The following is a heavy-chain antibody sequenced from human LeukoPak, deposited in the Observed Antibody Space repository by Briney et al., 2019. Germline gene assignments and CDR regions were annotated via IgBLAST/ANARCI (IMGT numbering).Heavy chain of an antibody. CDR3: ARDKGYYYDSSGPDY. CDR1: GYTFTSYG. CDR2: ISAYNGNT. D-gene: IGHD3-22*01. V-gene: IGHV1-18*01. Sequence: PGASVKVSXKASGYTFTSYGISWVRQAPGQGLEWMGWISAYNGNTNYAQKLQGRVTMTTDTSTSTAYMELRSLRSDDTAVYYCARDKGYYYDSSGPDYWGQGTLVTVSS. J-gene: IGHJ4*02.